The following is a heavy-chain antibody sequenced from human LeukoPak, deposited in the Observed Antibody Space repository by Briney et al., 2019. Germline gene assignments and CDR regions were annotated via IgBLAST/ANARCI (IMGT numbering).Heavy chain of an antibody. CDR1: GFTFSSYG. CDR3: ARGLGSSDRGPLVY. J-gene: IGHJ4*02. Sequence: GGSLRLSCAASGFTFSSYGMHWVRQAPGKGLEWVAVIWYDGSNKYYADSVKGRITISRDNSKNTLYLQMNSLRAEDTAVYYCARGLGSSDRGPLVYWGQGTLVTVSS. D-gene: IGHD6-6*01. V-gene: IGHV3-33*01. CDR2: IWYDGSNK.